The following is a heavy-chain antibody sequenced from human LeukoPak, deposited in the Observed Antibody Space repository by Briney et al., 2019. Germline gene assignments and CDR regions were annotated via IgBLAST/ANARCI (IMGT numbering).Heavy chain of an antibody. J-gene: IGHJ5*02. CDR2: ISWNSGSI. V-gene: IGHV3-9*01. Sequence: SLRLSCAASGFTFDDYAMHWVRQAPGKGLEWVSGISWNSGSIGYADSVKGRFTISRDNAKNSLYLQMNSLRAEDTALYYCAKDISSWYGSPRFDPWGQGTLVTVSS. CDR1: GFTFDDYA. CDR3: AKDISSWYGSPRFDP. D-gene: IGHD6-13*01.